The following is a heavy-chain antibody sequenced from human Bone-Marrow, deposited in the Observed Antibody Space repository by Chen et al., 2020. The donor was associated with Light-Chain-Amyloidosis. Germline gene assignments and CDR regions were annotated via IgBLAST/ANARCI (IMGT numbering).Heavy chain of an antibody. J-gene: IGHJ6*02. CDR2: ISDDGSNS. V-gene: IGHV3-74*01. Sequence: EVQLVESGGGLVQPGGSLRVSCAASGFTFSNYWMHWGRQVPGKGLQWVSRISDDGSNSGYAASVKGRFTISSDNAKNTLYLQMNSLRAEDTAVYYCARVKAIYYYGVDVWGQGTTVTVSS. CDR1: GFTFSNYW. CDR3: ARVKAIYYYGVDV.